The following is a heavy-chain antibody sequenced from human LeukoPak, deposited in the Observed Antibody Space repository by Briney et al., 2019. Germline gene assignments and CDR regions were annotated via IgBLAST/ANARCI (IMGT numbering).Heavy chain of an antibody. CDR3: ARHEGSTAMVNYGDYVH. J-gene: IGHJ4*02. D-gene: IGHD5-18*01. CDR2: IYPGDSDT. V-gene: IGHV5-51*01. CDR1: GSRFTSYW. Sequence: GESLKISCKGSGSRFTSYWIGWVRQMPGKGLEWMGIIYPGDSDTRYSPSFQGQVTISADKSISTAYLQWGSLKASDTAMYYCARHEGSTAMVNYGDYVHWGQGTLVTVSS.